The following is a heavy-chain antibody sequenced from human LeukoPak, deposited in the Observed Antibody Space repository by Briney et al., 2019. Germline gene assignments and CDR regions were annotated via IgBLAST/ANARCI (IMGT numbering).Heavy chain of an antibody. CDR1: DGSISSSSYY. D-gene: IGHD2-2*01. J-gene: IGHJ4*02. Sequence: PSETLSLTCTVSDGSISSSSYYWGWIRQPPGKGLEWIGSIYYSGSTYYNPSLKSRVTISVDTSKNQFSLKLSSVTAADTAVYYCARQPHCSSTSCPSYYYFDYWGQGTLVTVSS. CDR2: IYYSGST. V-gene: IGHV4-39*01. CDR3: ARQPHCSSTSCPSYYYFDY.